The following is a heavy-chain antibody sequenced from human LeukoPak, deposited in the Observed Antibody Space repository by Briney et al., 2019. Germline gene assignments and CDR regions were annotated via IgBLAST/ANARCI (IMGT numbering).Heavy chain of an antibody. CDR3: ARDGEYFQH. Sequence: SETLSPTCTVSGGSISSYYWSWIRQPPGKGLEWIGYIYYSGSTNYNPSLKSRVTISVDTSKNQFSLKLSSVTAADTAVYYCARDGEYFQHWGQGTLVTVSS. CDR2: IYYSGST. V-gene: IGHV4-59*01. CDR1: GGSISSYY. J-gene: IGHJ1*01.